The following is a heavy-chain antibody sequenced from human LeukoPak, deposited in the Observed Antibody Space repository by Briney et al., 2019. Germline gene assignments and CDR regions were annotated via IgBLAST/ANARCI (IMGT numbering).Heavy chain of an antibody. Sequence: SETLSLTCAVYVGSFSGYYWSGIRQPPGKGLEWIGEINHSGSTNYNPSLKSRVTISVDTSKNQFSLKLSSVTAADTAVYYCARGSSRYYYDSSGHSYWGQGTLVTVSS. D-gene: IGHD3-22*01. V-gene: IGHV4-34*01. CDR2: INHSGST. J-gene: IGHJ4*02. CDR3: ARGSSRYYYDSSGHSY. CDR1: VGSFSGYY.